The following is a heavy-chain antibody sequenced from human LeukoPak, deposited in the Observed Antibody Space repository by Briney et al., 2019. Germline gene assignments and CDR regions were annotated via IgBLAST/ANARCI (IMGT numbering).Heavy chain of an antibody. CDR1: GFTFSSYA. J-gene: IGHJ4*02. V-gene: IGHV3-30*01. CDR3: ARDFPTWSSSSWEPSDY. Sequence: GGSLRLSCAASGFTFSSYAMHWVRQAPGKGLEWVAVISYDGSNKYYADSVKGRFTISRDNSKNTLYLQMNSLRAEDTAVYYCARDFPTWSSSSWEPSDYWGQGTLATVSS. D-gene: IGHD6-13*01. CDR2: ISYDGSNK.